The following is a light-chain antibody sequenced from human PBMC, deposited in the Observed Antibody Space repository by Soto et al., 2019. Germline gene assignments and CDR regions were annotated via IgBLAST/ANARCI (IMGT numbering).Light chain of an antibody. CDR2: GAF. CDR3: QQYGSSPRT. Sequence: EIVLTQSPVTLSWSPCKTATLYWRASQSVSTNYLAWYQQKPGQAPWLLIYGAFNRAGGVPDRFSGSVSGTDFTLTISRLEPEDFAVYYCQQYGSSPRTFGQGTKVDI. J-gene: IGKJ1*01. V-gene: IGKV3-20*01. CDR1: QSVSTNY.